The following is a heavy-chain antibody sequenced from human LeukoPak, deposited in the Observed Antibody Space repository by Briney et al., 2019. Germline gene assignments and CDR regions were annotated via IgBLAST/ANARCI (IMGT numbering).Heavy chain of an antibody. CDR1: GGTFSSYA. CDR2: IIPIFGTA. Sequence: GASVKVSCKASGGTFSSYAISWVRQAPGQGLEWMGGIIPIFGTANYAQKFQGRVTITADESTSTAYMELSSLRSEDTAVYYCASGSSGYYYYFDYWSQGTLVTVSS. J-gene: IGHJ4*02. V-gene: IGHV1-69*13. D-gene: IGHD3-22*01. CDR3: ASGSSGYYYYFDY.